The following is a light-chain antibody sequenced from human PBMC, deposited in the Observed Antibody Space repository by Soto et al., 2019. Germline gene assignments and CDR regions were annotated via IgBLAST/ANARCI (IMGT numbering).Light chain of an antibody. CDR3: SSYGASHNL. Sequence: SVLTQPASLSGSPGQSITISCTGTSTDIGSYNYVSWYQQHPGKAPKLMIFDVSYRPSGISDRFSGSKSANTATLTISGLQPEDEADYYWSSYGASHNLFGGGTKLTVL. CDR2: DVS. CDR1: STDIGSYNY. J-gene: IGLJ2*01. V-gene: IGLV2-14*03.